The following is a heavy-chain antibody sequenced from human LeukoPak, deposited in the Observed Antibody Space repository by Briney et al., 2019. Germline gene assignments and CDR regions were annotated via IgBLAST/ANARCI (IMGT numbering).Heavy chain of an antibody. J-gene: IGHJ4*02. V-gene: IGHV3-21*01. CDR3: ARFFNGWEFDY. D-gene: IGHD3-16*01. Sequence: GGSLRLSCAASGFTFSSYSMNWVRQAPGKGLEWVSSISSSSYIYYADSVKGRFTISRDNAKNSLYLQMNSLRAEDTAVYYCARFFNGWEFDYWGQGTLVTVSS. CDR1: GFTFSSYS. CDR2: ISSSSYI.